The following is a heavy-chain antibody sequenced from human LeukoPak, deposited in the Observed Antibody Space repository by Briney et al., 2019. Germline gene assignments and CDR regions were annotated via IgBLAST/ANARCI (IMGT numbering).Heavy chain of an antibody. J-gene: IGHJ4*02. V-gene: IGHV3-30*18. CDR1: GFTFSSYG. D-gene: IGHD2/OR15-2a*01. Sequence: GRSLRLSCAASGFTFSSYGMHWVRQAPGKGLEWVAVISYDGSNKYYADSVKGRFTISRDNSKYTLYLQMNSLRAEDTAVYYCAKEAGILYYFDYWGQGTLVTVSS. CDR2: ISYDGSNK. CDR3: AKEAGILYYFDY.